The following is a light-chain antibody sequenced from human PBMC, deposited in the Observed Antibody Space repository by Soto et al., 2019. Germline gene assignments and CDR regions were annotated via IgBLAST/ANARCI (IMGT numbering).Light chain of an antibody. CDR2: DAS. J-gene: IGKJ4*01. V-gene: IGKV3-11*01. Sequence: EGVLTQSPATLSLSPGERATLSCRASQSVSSYLAWYQQRPGQAPRLLIYDASNRATGIPDRFSGSGSGTDFTLTISSLQSEDFGIYYCQQYNNWPPATFGGGTKVDIK. CDR3: QQYNNWPPAT. CDR1: QSVSSY.